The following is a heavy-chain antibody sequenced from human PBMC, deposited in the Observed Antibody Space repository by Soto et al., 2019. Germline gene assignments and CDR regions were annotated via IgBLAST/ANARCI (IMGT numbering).Heavy chain of an antibody. J-gene: IGHJ3*02. V-gene: IGHV3-21*01. CDR3: ARDLGYYDSSGRRSAFDI. CDR1: GFTFSSYS. D-gene: IGHD3-22*01. Sequence: EVQLVESGGGLVKPGGSLRFSCAASGFTFSSYSMNWVRQAPGKGLEWVSSISSSSSYIYYADSVKGRFTISRDNAKNSLYLQMNSLRAEDTAVYYCARDLGYYDSSGRRSAFDIWGQGTMVTVSS. CDR2: ISSSSSYI.